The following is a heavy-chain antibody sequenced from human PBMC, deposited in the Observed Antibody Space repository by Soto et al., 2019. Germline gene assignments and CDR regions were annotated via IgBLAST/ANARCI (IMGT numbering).Heavy chain of an antibody. V-gene: IGHV1-46*01. Sequence: QVQLVQSGAEVKKPGASVKVSCKASGYTFTSYYMHWVRQAPGQGLEWMGIINPSGGSTSYAQKCQGRVTMTRDTSTSTVYMELSSLRSEDTAVYYCARDKGYCSSTSCYRYYYYGMDVWGQGTTVTVSS. CDR1: GYTFTSYY. J-gene: IGHJ6*02. CDR2: INPSGGST. CDR3: ARDKGYCSSTSCYRYYYYGMDV. D-gene: IGHD2-2*02.